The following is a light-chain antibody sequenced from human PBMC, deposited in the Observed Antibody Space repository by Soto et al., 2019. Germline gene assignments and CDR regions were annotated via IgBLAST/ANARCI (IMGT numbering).Light chain of an antibody. J-gene: IGKJ1*01. Sequence: DIQMTQSPSSLSASVGDRVTITCQASQDISNYLNWYHQKPGKAPKLLIYDASNLETGVPSRFSGSGSGTDFTFTISSLQPEDIATYYCQQYDNLLPTFGQGTKVEL. CDR1: QDISNY. V-gene: IGKV1-33*01. CDR3: QQYDNLLPT. CDR2: DAS.